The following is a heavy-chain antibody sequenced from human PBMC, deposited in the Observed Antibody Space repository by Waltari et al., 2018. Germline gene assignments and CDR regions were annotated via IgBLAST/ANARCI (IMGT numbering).Heavy chain of an antibody. D-gene: IGHD2-2*01. J-gene: IGHJ6*02. CDR1: GGSFSGYY. V-gene: IGHV4-34*01. CDR3: ASLLLGYCSSTSCYLGYYYGMDV. CDR2: INHSGST. Sequence: QVQLQQWGAGLLKPSEPLSLTCAVYGGSFSGYYWSWIRQPPGKGLEWIGEINHSGSTNYNPSLKSRVTISVDTSKNQFSLKLSSVTAADTAVYYCASLLLGYCSSTSCYLGYYYGMDVWGQGTTVTVSS.